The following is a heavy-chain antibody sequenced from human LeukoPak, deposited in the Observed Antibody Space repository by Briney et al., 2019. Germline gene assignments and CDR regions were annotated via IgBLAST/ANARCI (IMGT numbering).Heavy chain of an antibody. J-gene: IGHJ4*02. Sequence: ASVKVSCKASGYTFISYGITWVRQAPGQGLEWMGWITVYNGDTNYAQKLQGRVTMTTDTSTNTAYMELSRLRSDDTAVYYCARFEKNWGQGTLVTVSS. V-gene: IGHV1-18*01. CDR2: ITVYNGDT. CDR1: GYTFISYG. CDR3: ARFEKN.